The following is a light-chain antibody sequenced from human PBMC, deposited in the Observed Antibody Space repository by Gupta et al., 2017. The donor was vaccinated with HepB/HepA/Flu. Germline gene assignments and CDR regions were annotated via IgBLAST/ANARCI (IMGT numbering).Light chain of an antibody. CDR2: EDF. Sequence: SYVLIQPPAVSVAPGQTARITCEGNDIGIKSVHWYQQKPGQAPIMVVFEDFDRPSGIPERFSGSNSANTATLTIXTXEAGDEXDYYCQVWDRDTDHVVFGGGTKLSVL. CDR1: DIGIKS. CDR3: QVWDRDTDHVV. V-gene: IGLV3-21*02. J-gene: IGLJ2*01.